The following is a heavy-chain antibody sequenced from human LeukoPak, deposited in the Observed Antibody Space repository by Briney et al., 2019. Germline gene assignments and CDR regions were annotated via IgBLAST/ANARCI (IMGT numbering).Heavy chain of an antibody. CDR1: GFTFSNYG. Sequence: GRSLRLSCATSGFTFSNYGVHWVRQAPGKGLEWVSYISSSSSTIYYADSVKGRFTISRDNAKNSLYLQMNSLRAEDTAVYYCARVASSEWLKGLYFDYWGQGTLVTVSS. J-gene: IGHJ4*02. D-gene: IGHD6-19*01. V-gene: IGHV3-48*01. CDR2: ISSSSSTI. CDR3: ARVASSEWLKGLYFDY.